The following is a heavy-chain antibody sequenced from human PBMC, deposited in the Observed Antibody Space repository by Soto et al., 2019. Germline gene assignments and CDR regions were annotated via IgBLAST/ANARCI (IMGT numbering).Heavy chain of an antibody. CDR1: GFTFNNYA. D-gene: IGHD2-15*01. CDR2: ITGGSGAI. CDR3: ARLVGVY. Sequence: GGSLRLSCAASGFTFNNYAMSWVRQAPGKGLEWVSSITGGSGAIYYADSVKGRFTISRDNAKNSLYLQMNSLRAEDTAVYYCARLVGVYWGQGTLVTVSS. J-gene: IGHJ4*02. V-gene: IGHV3-48*01.